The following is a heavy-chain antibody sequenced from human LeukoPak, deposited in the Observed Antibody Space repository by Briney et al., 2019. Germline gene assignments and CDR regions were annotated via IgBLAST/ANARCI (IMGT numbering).Heavy chain of an antibody. D-gene: IGHD3-10*01. CDR3: ARAGGPGDAFDI. Sequence: SETLSLTCTVSGGSISSYYWSWIRQPPGKGLEWIGYIYYSGSTNYNPSLKSRVTISVDMSKNQFSLKLSSVTAADTAVYYCARAGGPGDAFDIWGQGTMVTVSS. CDR1: GGSISSYY. CDR2: IYYSGST. V-gene: IGHV4-59*08. J-gene: IGHJ3*02.